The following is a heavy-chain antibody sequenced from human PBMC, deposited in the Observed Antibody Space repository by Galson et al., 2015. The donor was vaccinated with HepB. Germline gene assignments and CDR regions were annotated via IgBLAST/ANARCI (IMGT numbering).Heavy chain of an antibody. D-gene: IGHD5-24*01. V-gene: IGHV3-48*01. J-gene: IGHJ6*02. CDR3: ARAIDFSDGEKYGMDV. CDR2: ISSSGTSI. Sequence: SLRLSCAASGFSFSSYSMNWVRQAPGKGLEWLSYISSSGTSIYYTDSVKGRFTISRDNAKHSLYLQMNSLRTEDTAVYYCARAIDFSDGEKYGMDVWGQGTTVTASS. CDR1: GFSFSSYS.